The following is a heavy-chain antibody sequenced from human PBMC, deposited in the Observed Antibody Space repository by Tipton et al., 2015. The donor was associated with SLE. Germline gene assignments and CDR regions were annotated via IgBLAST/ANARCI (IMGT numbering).Heavy chain of an antibody. CDR1: GGSISSYY. CDR3: ARHSLWHYLDY. CDR2: IYYSGST. Sequence: TLSLTCTVSGGSISSYYWSWIRQPPGKGLEWIGYIYYSGSTNYNPSLKSRVTISVDTSKNQYSLKLSSVTAADTAVYYCARHSLWHYLDYWGQGTLVTVSP. V-gene: IGHV4-59*08. D-gene: IGHD2-21*01. J-gene: IGHJ4*02.